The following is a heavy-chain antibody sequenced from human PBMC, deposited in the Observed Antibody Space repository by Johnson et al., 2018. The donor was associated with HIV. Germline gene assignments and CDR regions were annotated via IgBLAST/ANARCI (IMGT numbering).Heavy chain of an antibody. Sequence: QVQLVESGGGVVQPGGSLRLSCAASGFTFSTYGMHWVRQAPGKGLGWVAFISYDGSYKYYADSVKGRFTIYRYNSKNTLYLQMNSLRAEDTALYYLTTMGWGRSSWRYDAFDIWGQGTMVTVSS. CDR2: ISYDGSYK. CDR1: GFTFSTYG. V-gene: IGHV3-30*03. J-gene: IGHJ3*02. D-gene: IGHD6-13*01. CDR3: TTMGWGRSSWRYDAFDI.